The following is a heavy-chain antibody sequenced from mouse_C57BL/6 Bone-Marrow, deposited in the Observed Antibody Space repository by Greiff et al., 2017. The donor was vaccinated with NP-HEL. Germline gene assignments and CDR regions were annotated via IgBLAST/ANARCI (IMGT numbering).Heavy chain of an antibody. D-gene: IGHD3-1*01. CDR2: INPNNGGT. CDR1: GYTFTDYY. J-gene: IGHJ2*01. V-gene: IGHV1-26*01. CDR3: ARPSEGRLDY. Sequence: EVQLQQPGAELVKPGASVKISCKASGYTFTDYYMNWVKQSHGKSLEWIGDINPNNGGTSYNQKFKGKATLTVDKSSSTAYMELRSLTSEDSAVYYCARPSEGRLDYWGQGTTLTVSS.